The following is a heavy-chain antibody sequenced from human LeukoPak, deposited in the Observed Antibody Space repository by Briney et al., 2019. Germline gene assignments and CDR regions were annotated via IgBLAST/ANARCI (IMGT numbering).Heavy chain of an antibody. Sequence: SETLSLTCTVSGGSIRSYYWSWIRQPPGKGLEWIGYIYYSGSTNYNPSLKGRVTISVDTSKNQFSLKLSSVTAADTAVYYCARVSMTALSYYFDYWGQGPVVTVSS. J-gene: IGHJ4*02. D-gene: IGHD2-21*02. CDR3: ARVSMTALSYYFDY. CDR1: GGSIRSYY. CDR2: IYYSGST. V-gene: IGHV4-59*01.